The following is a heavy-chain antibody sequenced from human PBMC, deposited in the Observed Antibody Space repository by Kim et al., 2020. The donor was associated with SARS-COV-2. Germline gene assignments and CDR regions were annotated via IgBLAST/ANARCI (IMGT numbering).Heavy chain of an antibody. J-gene: IGHJ6*02. CDR3: ARAAGITMVRGVHYYYYYGMDV. D-gene: IGHD3-10*01. CDR2: IYTSGST. Sequence: SETLSLTCTVSGGSISSGSYYWSWIRQPAGKGLEWIGRIYTSGSTNYNPSLKSRVTISVDTSKNQFSLKLSSVTAADTAVYYCARAAGITMVRGVHYYYYYGMDVWGQGTTVTVSS. CDR1: GGSISSGSYY. V-gene: IGHV4-61*02.